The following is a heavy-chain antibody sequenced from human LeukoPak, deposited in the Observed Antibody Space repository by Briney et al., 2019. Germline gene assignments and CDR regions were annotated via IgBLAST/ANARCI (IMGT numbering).Heavy chain of an antibody. V-gene: IGHV3-48*01. Sequence: GGSLRLSCAASGFTFSSYSMNWVRQAPGKGLEWISYISSSSTINYADSVKGRFTISRDNAKNSLYLQMNSLRAEDTAVYYCARERSARFDCWGQGILVTVSS. CDR2: ISSSSTI. J-gene: IGHJ4*02. CDR1: GFTFSSYS. D-gene: IGHD3-3*01. CDR3: ARERSARFDC.